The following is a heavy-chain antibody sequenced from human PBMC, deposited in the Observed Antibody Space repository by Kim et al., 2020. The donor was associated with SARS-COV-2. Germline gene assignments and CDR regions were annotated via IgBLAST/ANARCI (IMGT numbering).Heavy chain of an antibody. J-gene: IGHJ4*02. V-gene: IGHV3-21*01. CDR3: AAQGYSSSWYGSD. Sequence: GGSLRRSCAASGFTFSSYSMNWVRQAPGKGLEWVSSISSSSSYIYYADSVKGRFTISRDNAKNSLYLQMNSLRAEDTAVYYCAAQGYSSSWYGSDWGQGTLVTVSS. D-gene: IGHD6-13*01. CDR1: GFTFSSYS. CDR2: ISSSSSYI.